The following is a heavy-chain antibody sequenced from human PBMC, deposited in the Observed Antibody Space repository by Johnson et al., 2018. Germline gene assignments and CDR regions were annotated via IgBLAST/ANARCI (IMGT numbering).Heavy chain of an antibody. CDR2: ISYDGSNK. CDR1: GFTCSSYG. J-gene: IGHJ6*02. V-gene: IGHV3-30*18. CDR3: VKCYGDYVYYYYGMDV. Sequence: QVQLQESGGGVVQPRRSLRLSCAASGFTCSSYGMHWVRQAPGKGLEWVVLISYDGSNKYYVDSVKGRFTISRDNSQNTLYLQMKSLRAEDTAVYYCVKCYGDYVYYYYGMDVWGQGTTVTVSS. D-gene: IGHD4-17*01.